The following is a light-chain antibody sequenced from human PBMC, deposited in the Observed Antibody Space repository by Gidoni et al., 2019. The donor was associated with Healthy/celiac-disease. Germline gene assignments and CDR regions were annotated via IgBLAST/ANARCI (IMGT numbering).Light chain of an antibody. V-gene: IGLV3-21*02. CDR3: QVWDSYSDHRV. CDR2: DDN. CDR1: NIGGKS. Sequence: SYVLTQPPSVSVAPGQTARITCGGNNIGGKSVHWYQQKPGQAPVLVVYDDNDRPSGIPERFSGSNSGNTATLTISRVEAGDEADYSCQVWDSYSDHRVFGGGTKLTVL. J-gene: IGLJ2*01.